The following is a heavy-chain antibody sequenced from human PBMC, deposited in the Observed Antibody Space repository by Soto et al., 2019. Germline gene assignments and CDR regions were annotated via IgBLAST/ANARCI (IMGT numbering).Heavy chain of an antibody. V-gene: IGHV3-23*01. CDR1: GFTFSSYA. CDR3: AKAPPRYETAMVNNYFDY. J-gene: IGHJ4*02. CDR2: ISGSGGST. D-gene: IGHD5-18*01. Sequence: GGSLRLSCAASGFTFSSYAMSWVRQAPGKGLEWVSAISGSGGSTYYADSVKGRFTISRDNSKNTLYLQMNSLRAEDTAVYYCAKAPPRYETAMVNNYFDYWGQGTLVTVSS.